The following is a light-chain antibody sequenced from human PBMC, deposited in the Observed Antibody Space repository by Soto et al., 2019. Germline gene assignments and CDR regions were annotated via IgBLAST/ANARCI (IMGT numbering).Light chain of an antibody. V-gene: IGKV3-20*01. CDR3: HQFGSSPQT. J-gene: IGKJ1*01. CDR2: GPS. CDR1: QNVNSNH. Sequence: EIVLTQSPGTLSLSPGERATLSCRASQNVNSNHIAWYQQKPGQAPRLLIYGPSSRATGIPERFSGSGSGTDFTLPISRLEPEDFAVYFCHQFGSSPQTFGHGTKVEIK.